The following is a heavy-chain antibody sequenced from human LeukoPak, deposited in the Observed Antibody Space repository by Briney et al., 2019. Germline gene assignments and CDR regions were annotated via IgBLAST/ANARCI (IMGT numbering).Heavy chain of an antibody. J-gene: IGHJ3*02. CDR2: IYPDDSDT. D-gene: IGHD3-9*01. CDR1: GYSFASYW. Sequence: GESLKISCKGSGYSFASYWIGWVRQMPGKGLEWMGIIYPDDSDTRYSPSFQGQVTISADKSISTAYLQWSSLKASDTAMYYCASGAYYDILTVAFDIWGQGTMVTVSS. CDR3: ASGAYYDILTVAFDI. V-gene: IGHV5-51*01.